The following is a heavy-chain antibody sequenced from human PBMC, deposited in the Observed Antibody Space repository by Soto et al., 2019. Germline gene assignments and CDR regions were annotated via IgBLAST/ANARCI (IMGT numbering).Heavy chain of an antibody. CDR2: IIPILGIA. J-gene: IGHJ3*02. V-gene: IGHV1-69*02. D-gene: IGHD2-15*01. CDR1: GGTFSSYT. CDR3: ARNGVGYCSGGSCYNDAFDI. Sequence: QVQLVQSGAEVKKPGSSVKVSCKASGGTFSSYTSSWVRQAPGQGLEWMGRIIPILGIANYAQKFQGRVTITADKSTSTAYMELSSLRSEDTAVYYCARNGVGYCSGGSCYNDAFDIWGQGTMVTVSS.